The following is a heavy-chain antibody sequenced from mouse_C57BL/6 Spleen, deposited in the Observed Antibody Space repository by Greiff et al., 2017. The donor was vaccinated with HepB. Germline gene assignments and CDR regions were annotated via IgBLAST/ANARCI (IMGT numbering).Heavy chain of an antibody. CDR3: ARAIVSPWYFDV. Sequence: VQLQQSGPELVKPGASVKISCKASGYAFSSSWMNWVKQRPGKGLEWIGRIYPGDGDTNYNGKFKGKATLTADKSSRTAYMQLSSLTSEDSAVYFWARAIVSPWYFDVWGTGTTVTVSS. J-gene: IGHJ1*03. CDR2: IYPGDGDT. CDR1: GYAFSSSW. V-gene: IGHV1-82*01. D-gene: IGHD2-5*01.